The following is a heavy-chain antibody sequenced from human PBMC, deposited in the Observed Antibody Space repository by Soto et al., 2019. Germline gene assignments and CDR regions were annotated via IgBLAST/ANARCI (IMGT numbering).Heavy chain of an antibody. J-gene: IGHJ4*02. CDR2: ISSSGSTK. Sequence: EVQLVESGGGLVQSGGSLRLSCAASGFIFSSYEMNWVCQAPGKGLEWVSYISSSGSTKYYADSVKGRFTISRDNAKNSLYLQMNSLRAEDTAVYYCARGYYDSSGYAHFDYWGQGTLVTVSS. V-gene: IGHV3-48*03. D-gene: IGHD3-22*01. CDR1: GFIFSSYE. CDR3: ARGYYDSSGYAHFDY.